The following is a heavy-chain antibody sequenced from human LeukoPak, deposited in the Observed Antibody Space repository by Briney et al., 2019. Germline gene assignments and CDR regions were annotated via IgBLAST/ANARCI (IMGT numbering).Heavy chain of an antibody. D-gene: IGHD3-22*01. CDR1: GFSLSTSGMC. CDR2: IDWDDDK. CDR3: ARMRRYYDSSGYPDY. J-gene: IGHJ4*02. Sequence: SGPTLVNPTQTLTLTCTSSGFSLSTSGMCVSWIRQPPGKALEWLARIDWDDDKYYSTSLKTRLTISRDTSKNQVVLTMTNTDPVDTATYYCARMRRYYDSSGYPDYWGQGTLVTVSS. V-gene: IGHV2-70*11.